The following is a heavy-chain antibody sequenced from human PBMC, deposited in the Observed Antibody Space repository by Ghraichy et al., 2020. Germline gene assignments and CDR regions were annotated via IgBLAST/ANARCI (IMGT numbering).Heavy chain of an antibody. CDR2: INPNSGGT. CDR1: GYTFTGYY. D-gene: IGHD2-15*01. CDR3: ARGGYCSGGSCYSQGWFDP. V-gene: IGHV1-2*02. J-gene: IGHJ5*02. Sequence: ASVKVSCKASGYTFTGYYMHWVRQAPGQGLEWMGWINPNSGGTNYAQKFQGRVTMTRDTSISTAYMELSRLRSDDTAVYYCARGGYCSGGSCYSQGWFDPWGQGTLVTVSS.